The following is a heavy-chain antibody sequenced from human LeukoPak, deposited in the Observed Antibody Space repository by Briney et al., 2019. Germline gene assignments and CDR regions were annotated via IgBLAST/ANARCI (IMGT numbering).Heavy chain of an antibody. Sequence: GGSLRLSCAASGFTFSSYSMNWVRQAPGKGLEWVSSISSSSSYIYYADSVKGRFTISRDNAKNSLYLQMNSLRAEDTAVYYCARGGYYGSGRFSDFDYWGQGTLVTVSS. J-gene: IGHJ4*02. CDR3: ARGGYYGSGRFSDFDY. V-gene: IGHV3-21*01. CDR1: GFTFSSYS. D-gene: IGHD3-10*01. CDR2: ISSSSSYI.